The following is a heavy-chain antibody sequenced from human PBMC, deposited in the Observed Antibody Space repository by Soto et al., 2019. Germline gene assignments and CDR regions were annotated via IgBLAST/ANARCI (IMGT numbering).Heavy chain of an antibody. J-gene: IGHJ6*03. Sequence: PSETLSLTCTVSGGSISSYCWCWVRQSPGKGLEWIGSFYYSGSTYYSPSLKSRVTISGDTSKKQISLRLSSVTAADTAVYYCARISVASRYMDVWGKGTTVTVSS. V-gene: IGHV4-39*01. CDR3: ARISVASRYMDV. D-gene: IGHD5-12*01. CDR2: FYYSGST. CDR1: GGSISSYC.